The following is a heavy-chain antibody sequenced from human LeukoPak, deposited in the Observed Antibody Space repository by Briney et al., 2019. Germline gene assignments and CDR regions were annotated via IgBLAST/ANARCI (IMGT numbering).Heavy chain of an antibody. Sequence: SETLSLTCTVSGGSISSSNYYWGWIRQPPGKGLEWIGSIYYSGSTYYNPSLKSRVTISVDTSKNQFSLKLSSVTAADTAVYYCARREYGSGSYFYYYYYGMDVWGQGTSVTVSS. CDR3: ARREYGSGSYFYYYYYGMDV. CDR1: GGSISSSNYY. CDR2: IYYSGST. D-gene: IGHD3-10*01. V-gene: IGHV4-39*01. J-gene: IGHJ6*02.